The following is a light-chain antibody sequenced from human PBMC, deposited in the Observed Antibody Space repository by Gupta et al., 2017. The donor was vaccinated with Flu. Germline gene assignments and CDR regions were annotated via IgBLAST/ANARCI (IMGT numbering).Light chain of an antibody. CDR3: SSDAGSNTVV. CDR1: SSDVGGYNY. J-gene: IGLJ2*01. V-gene: IGLV2-8*01. CDR2: EVS. Sequence: QSALTQPPSASGSPGQSVTISCTGTSSDVGGYNYVSGYQQHPGKTPKLMIYEVSRRPAGVPDRFSGSTSGNTASLTVSGRQAEEEADYYYSSDAGSNTVVFGGGTKLTVL.